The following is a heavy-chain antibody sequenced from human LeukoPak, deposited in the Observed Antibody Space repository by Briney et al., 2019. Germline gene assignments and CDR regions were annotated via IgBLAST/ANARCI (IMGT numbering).Heavy chain of an antibody. CDR3: ARRGYCSGGSCRTGGYGMDV. D-gene: IGHD2-15*01. CDR1: GFTFSSYS. Sequence: PGGSLRLSCAASGFTFSSYSMNWVRQVPGKGLEWVSSISSSSSYIYYSDSVKGRFTISRDNAKNSLYLQMNSLRAEDTAVYYCARRGYCSGGSCRTGGYGMDVWGQGTTVTVSS. V-gene: IGHV3-21*01. J-gene: IGHJ6*02. CDR2: ISSSSSYI.